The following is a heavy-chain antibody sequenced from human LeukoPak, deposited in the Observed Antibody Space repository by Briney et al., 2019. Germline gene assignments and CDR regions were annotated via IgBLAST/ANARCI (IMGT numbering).Heavy chain of an antibody. Sequence: SETLSLTCTVSGGSISSYYWSWIGQPPGKGLEWIGYIYYSGSTNYNPSLKSRVTISVDTSKNQFSLKLSSVTAADTAVYYCARAYFCGGDCCSFDYWGQGTLVTVSS. CDR3: ARAYFCGGDCCSFDY. D-gene: IGHD2-21*02. CDR1: GGSISSYY. J-gene: IGHJ4*02. CDR2: IYYSGST. V-gene: IGHV4-59*01.